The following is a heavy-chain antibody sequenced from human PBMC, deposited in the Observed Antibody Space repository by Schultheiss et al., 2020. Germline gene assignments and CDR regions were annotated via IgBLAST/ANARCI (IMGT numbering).Heavy chain of an antibody. J-gene: IGHJ6*03. CDR3: ARHYDFWSGYYYYMDV. CDR1: GFTFSSYS. V-gene: IGHV3-48*04. D-gene: IGHD3-3*01. Sequence: GESLKISCAGSGFTFSSYSMNWVRQAPGKGLEWLSYISSSSSTIYYADSVKGRFTISRDNAKNSLYLQMNSLRAEDTAVYYCARHYDFWSGYYYYMDVWGKGTTVTVSS. CDR2: ISSSSSTI.